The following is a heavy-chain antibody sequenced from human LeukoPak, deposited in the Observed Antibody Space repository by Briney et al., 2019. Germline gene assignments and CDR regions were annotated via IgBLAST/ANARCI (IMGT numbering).Heavy chain of an antibody. D-gene: IGHD6-13*01. V-gene: IGHV4-38-2*01. CDR2: IYHSGST. CDR1: GYSISSGYY. J-gene: IGHJ1*01. CDR3: ATLAAAGDFQH. Sequence: SETLSLTCAVSGYSISSGYYWGWIRQPPGKGLEWIGSIYHSGSTYYSPSLKSRVTISVDTSKNQFSLKLSSVTAADTAVYYCATLAAAGDFQHWGQGTLVTVSS.